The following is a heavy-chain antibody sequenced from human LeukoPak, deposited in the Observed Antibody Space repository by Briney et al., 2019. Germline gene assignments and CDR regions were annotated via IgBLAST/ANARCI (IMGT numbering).Heavy chain of an antibody. CDR3: ASDSPYYGMDV. J-gene: IGHJ6*02. V-gene: IGHV3-74*01. CDR2: INSDGSAT. Sequence: GGSLRLSCAASGFPFSSYWMHWVRKVPGKGLLWVSRINSDGSATIYADSVRGRFTISRDNAKNTLYLQMSGLRVEDTAVYHCASDSPYYGMDVWGQGTTVTVSS. CDR1: GFPFSSYW.